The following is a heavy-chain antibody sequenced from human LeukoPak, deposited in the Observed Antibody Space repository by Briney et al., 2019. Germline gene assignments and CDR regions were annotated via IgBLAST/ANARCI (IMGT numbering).Heavy chain of an antibody. CDR2: XKSXTDGGTT. J-gene: IGHJ4*02. V-gene: IGHV3-15*01. Sequence: GGSLRLSCAASGFTFSNAWMSWVRQAPGKGLEWVGXXKSXTDGGTTDYAAPVKGRFTISRDDSKNTLYLQMNSLKTEDTAVYYCTTILDWGQGTLVTVSS. CDR3: TTILD. D-gene: IGHD1-26*01. CDR1: GFTFSNAW.